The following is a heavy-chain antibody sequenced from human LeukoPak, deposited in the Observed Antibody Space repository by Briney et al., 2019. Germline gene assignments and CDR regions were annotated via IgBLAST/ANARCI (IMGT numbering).Heavy chain of an antibody. V-gene: IGHV3-53*04. CDR1: GFTVSSNY. CDR2: IPSGGST. CDR3: ASTLITSMVRGAYGMDV. D-gene: IGHD3-10*01. J-gene: IGHJ6*02. Sequence: GGLLILSCAATGFTVSSNYMSWVRQAPGKGLETVSVIPSGGSTYYADSVKGRFTISRHNSKNTLYLQMNSLRAEDTAVYYCASTLITSMVRGAYGMDVWGQGTTVTVS.